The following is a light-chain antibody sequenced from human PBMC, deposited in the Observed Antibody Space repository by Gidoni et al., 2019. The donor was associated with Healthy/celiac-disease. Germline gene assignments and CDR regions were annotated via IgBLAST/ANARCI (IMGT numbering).Light chain of an antibody. CDR2: EVS. CDR1: SSDVGGYNY. V-gene: IGLV2-14*01. Sequence: QSALTPPASVSGSPGQSITISCTGTSSDVGGYNYVSWYQQHPGKAPKLMIYEVSNRPSGVSNRFSGPKSGNTASLTISGLQAEDEADYYCSSYTSSSTLVFGGGTKLTVL. J-gene: IGLJ3*02. CDR3: SSYTSSSTLV.